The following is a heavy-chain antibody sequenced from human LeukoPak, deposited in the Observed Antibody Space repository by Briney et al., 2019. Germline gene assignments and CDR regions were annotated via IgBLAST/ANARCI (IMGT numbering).Heavy chain of an antibody. CDR3: ARREYSSGWYWFDP. D-gene: IGHD6-19*01. Sequence: GESLKISCKGSGYSFTSYCIGWVRQMPGKGLEGMGIIYPGDSDTRYSPSFQGQVTISADKSISPAYLQWSSLKASDTAMYYCARREYSSGWYWFDPWGQGTLVTVSS. J-gene: IGHJ5*02. CDR2: IYPGDSDT. V-gene: IGHV5-51*01. CDR1: GYSFTSYC.